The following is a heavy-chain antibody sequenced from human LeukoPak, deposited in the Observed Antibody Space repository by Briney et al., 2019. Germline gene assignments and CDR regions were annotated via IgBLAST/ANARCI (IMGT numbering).Heavy chain of an antibody. V-gene: IGHV7-4-1*02. J-gene: IGHJ4*02. CDR3: GRDPRLGIRGYTYGYIDY. D-gene: IGHD5-18*01. CDR2: INTNTGNP. CDR1: GSTFTSYD. Sequence: SVKVTCNASGSTFTSYDINMVRQATGQGLERMGLINTNTGNPTYAQGFTGRYVFSLDTSVSTAYLQISGLTAHDTAVYFCGRDPRLGIRGYTYGYIDYWGQGTLVTGSS.